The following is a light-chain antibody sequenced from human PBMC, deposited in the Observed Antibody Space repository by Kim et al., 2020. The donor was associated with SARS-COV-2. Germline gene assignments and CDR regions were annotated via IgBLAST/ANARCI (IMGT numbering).Light chain of an antibody. CDR1: QSLVNRDGNTY. J-gene: IGKJ2*01. CDR3: LQGTHWPKT. V-gene: IGKV2-30*01. Sequence: QPASNACRSSQSLVNRDGNTYVNWLQQRPGQSPRRLIYQVSKRDSGVPDRFSGSGSGTNFTLKISGVEAEDVGVYYCLQGTHWPKTFGQGTKLEI. CDR2: QVS.